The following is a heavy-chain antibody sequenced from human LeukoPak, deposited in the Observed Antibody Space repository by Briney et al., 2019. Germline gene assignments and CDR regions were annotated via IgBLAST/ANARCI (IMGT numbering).Heavy chain of an antibody. V-gene: IGHV4-39*01. D-gene: IGHD3-10*01. CDR3: ARHGQYYYGSGSYDQFDY. Sequence: SGTLSLTCTVSGGSISSSSYYWGWIRQPPGKGLEWIGSIYYSGSTYYNPSLKSRVTISVDTSKNQFSLKLSSVTAADTAVYYCARHGQYYYGSGSYDQFDYWGQGTLVTVSS. CDR2: IYYSGST. J-gene: IGHJ4*02. CDR1: GGSISSSSYY.